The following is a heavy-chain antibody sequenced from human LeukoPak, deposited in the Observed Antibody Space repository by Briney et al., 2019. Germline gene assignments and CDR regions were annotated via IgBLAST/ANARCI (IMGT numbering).Heavy chain of an antibody. Sequence: PGGSLRLSCAVSGFTLSSYAMSWVRQAPGKGLEWVSTLSGSGTSTYYADSVKGRFTISRDNSKNTLYLQMNSLRAEDTAVYYCAKSATITMILMVLSDEFYFDSWGQGTLVTVSS. CDR2: LSGSGTST. D-gene: IGHD3-22*01. CDR1: GFTLSSYA. CDR3: AKSATITMILMVLSDEFYFDS. J-gene: IGHJ4*02. V-gene: IGHV3-23*01.